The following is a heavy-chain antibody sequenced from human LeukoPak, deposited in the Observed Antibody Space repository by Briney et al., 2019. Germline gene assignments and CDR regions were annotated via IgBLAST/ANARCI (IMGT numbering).Heavy chain of an antibody. CDR1: GFTFRYYY. Sequence: GGSLRLSCAASGFTFRYYYMSWIRQAPGKGLEWVAYITSSGDDIYYADSVKGRFTISRDNAKNALFLRMSILKVEDTATYYCASDIVATSGDFWGQGTLVSVSS. CDR2: ITSSGDDI. CDR3: ASDIVATSGDF. V-gene: IGHV3-11*01. D-gene: IGHD5-12*01. J-gene: IGHJ4*02.